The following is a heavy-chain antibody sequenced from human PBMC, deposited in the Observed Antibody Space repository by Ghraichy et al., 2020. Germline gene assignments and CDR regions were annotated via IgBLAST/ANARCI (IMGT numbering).Heavy chain of an antibody. CDR2: IYYSGST. Sequence: SETLSPTCTVSGGSVSSGSYYWSWIRQPPGKGLEWIGYIYYSGSTNYNPSLRSRVTISVGTSKNQISLKLSSVTAADTSVYYCARDGGQYYYMDVWGKGTTVTVSS. CDR1: GGSVSSGSYY. CDR3: ARDGGQYYYMDV. J-gene: IGHJ6*03. V-gene: IGHV4-61*01. D-gene: IGHD6-25*01.